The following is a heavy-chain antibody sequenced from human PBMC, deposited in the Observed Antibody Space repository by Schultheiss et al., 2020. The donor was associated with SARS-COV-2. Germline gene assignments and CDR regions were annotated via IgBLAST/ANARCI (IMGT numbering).Heavy chain of an antibody. CDR2: VSGSGGST. V-gene: IGHV3-23*01. D-gene: IGHD3-10*01. Sequence: GGSLRLSCAASGFTFSRNAVNWVRQAPGKGLEWVSSVSGSGGSTYYADSVKGRFTISRDNSKNTLYLQMNSLRAEDTAVYYCLRGFNSGNIDQYDYWGQGALVTVSS. CDR3: LRGFNSGNIDQYDY. J-gene: IGHJ4*02. CDR1: GFTFSRNA.